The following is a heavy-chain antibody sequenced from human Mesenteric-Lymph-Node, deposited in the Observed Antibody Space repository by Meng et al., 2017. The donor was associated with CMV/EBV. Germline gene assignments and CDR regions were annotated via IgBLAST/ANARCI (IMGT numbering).Heavy chain of an antibody. CDR2: IRHDGSEK. D-gene: IGHD2-2*01. CDR3: ARDVVGALPAAANY. J-gene: IGHJ4*02. V-gene: IGHV3-7*01. Sequence: GGSLRLSCAASGFTFSTYCMSWVRQAPGRGLEWVASIRHDGSEKYYVDSVEGRFTISRDNAENSLDLQMNGLRVEDTAVYYCARDVVGALPAAANYWGRGTLVTVSS. CDR1: GFTFSTYC.